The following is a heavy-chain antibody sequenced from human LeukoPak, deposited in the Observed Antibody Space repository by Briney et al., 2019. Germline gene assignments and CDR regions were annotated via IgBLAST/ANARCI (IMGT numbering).Heavy chain of an antibody. CDR2: INPSGGST. J-gene: IGHJ6*02. D-gene: IGHD2-8*01. V-gene: IGHV1-46*01. CDR1: GGTFSSYA. Sequence: ASVKVSCKASGGTFSSYAISWVGQALGQGLEWMAIINPSGGSTNYAQKFQGRVTMTRDTPTNTVYMELSSLRTEDTAVYYCASVYLYGMDVWGQGTTVTVSS. CDR3: ASVYLYGMDV.